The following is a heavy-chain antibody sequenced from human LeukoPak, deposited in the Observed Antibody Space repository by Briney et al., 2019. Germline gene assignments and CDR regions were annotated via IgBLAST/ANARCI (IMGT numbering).Heavy chain of an antibody. J-gene: IGHJ6*02. V-gene: IGHV3-49*03. CDR3: TRGGGGSDYYYYGMDV. CDR2: IRSKAYGGTT. Sequence: PGGSLRLSCTASGFTFGDYAMSWFRQAPGKGLEWVGFIRSKAYGGTTEYAASVKSRFTISRDDSKSIAYLQMNSLKTEDTAVYYCTRGGGGSDYYYYGMDVWGQGTTVTVSS. D-gene: IGHD1-26*01. CDR1: GFTFGDYA.